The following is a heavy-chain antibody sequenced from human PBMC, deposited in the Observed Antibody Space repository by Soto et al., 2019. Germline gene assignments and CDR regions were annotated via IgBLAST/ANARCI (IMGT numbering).Heavy chain of an antibody. V-gene: IGHV4-31*03. CDR1: GGSISSGGYY. CDR2: IYYSGST. J-gene: IGHJ6*02. CDR3: ARGGRRSPGMDV. Sequence: QVQLQESGPGLVKPSQTLSLTCTVSGGSISSGGYYWSWIRQHPGKGLEWIGYIYYSGSTYYNPSLKSRVTISADTSNNQFSLKLSSVTATDTAVYYCARGGRRSPGMDVWCQGTTVTVS.